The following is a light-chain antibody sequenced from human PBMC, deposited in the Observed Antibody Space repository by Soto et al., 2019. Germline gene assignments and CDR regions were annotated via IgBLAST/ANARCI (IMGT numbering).Light chain of an antibody. CDR2: GAS. CDR1: QSVSSSY. CDR3: QQYGSSFMYT. V-gene: IGKV3-20*01. Sequence: EIVLTQSPGTLSLSPGERATLSCRASQSVSSSYLAWYQKKPGQAARLLIYGASSRATGIPDRFSGSGSGTDFALTISRLKPEDFAVYYCQQYGSSFMYTFGQGTKLEIK. J-gene: IGKJ2*01.